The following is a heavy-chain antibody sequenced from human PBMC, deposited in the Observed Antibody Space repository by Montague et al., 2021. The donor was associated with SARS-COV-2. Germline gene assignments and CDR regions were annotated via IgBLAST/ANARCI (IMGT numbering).Heavy chain of an antibody. D-gene: IGHD2-15*01. CDR1: GGSISSSSYY. J-gene: IGHJ4*02. Sequence: SETLSLTCTVSGGSISSSSYYWGWIRQPPGKGLEWIGSTYYSGSTYYNPSLKSRVTISVDTSKNQFSLKLSSVTAADTAVYYCARQEVSVIVVVVVAPGYFDYWGQGTLVTVSS. CDR2: TYYSGST. V-gene: IGHV4-39*01. CDR3: ARQEVSVIVVVVVAPGYFDY.